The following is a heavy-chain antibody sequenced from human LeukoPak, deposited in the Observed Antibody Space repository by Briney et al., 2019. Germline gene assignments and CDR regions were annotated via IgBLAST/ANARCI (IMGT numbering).Heavy chain of an antibody. J-gene: IGHJ5*02. CDR2: VYYSGST. CDR3: ARHGYCTTTIRWLNWFDP. CDR1: GGSISSSNYY. Sequence: SETLSLTCTVSGGSISSSNYYWGWIRQPPGKGLEWIGSVYYSGSTYYNSSLKSRVTISVDTSKNQFSLKLSSVTAADTAVYYCARHGYCTTTIRWLNWFDPWGQGTLVTVSS. V-gene: IGHV4-39*01. D-gene: IGHD2-2*03.